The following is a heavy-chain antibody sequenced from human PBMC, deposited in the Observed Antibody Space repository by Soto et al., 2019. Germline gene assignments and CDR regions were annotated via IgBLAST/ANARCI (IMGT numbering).Heavy chain of an antibody. Sequence: ASVKVSCKVSGYTLTELSMHWVRQAPGKGLEWMGGFDPEDGETIYAQKFQGRVTMTEDTSTDTAYMELSSLRSEDTAVYYCASCLTRGYYYYYGMDVWGQGTTVTVSS. CDR3: ASCLTRGYYYYYGMDV. CDR1: GYTLTELS. J-gene: IGHJ6*02. D-gene: IGHD3-9*01. V-gene: IGHV1-24*01. CDR2: FDPEDGET.